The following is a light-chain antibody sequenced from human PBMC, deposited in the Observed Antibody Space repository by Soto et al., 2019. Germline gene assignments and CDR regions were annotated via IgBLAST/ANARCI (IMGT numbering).Light chain of an antibody. J-gene: IGKJ1*01. CDR3: QQTYTIPWT. CDR1: RSLGVN. V-gene: IGKV1-39*01. CDR2: GAS. Sequence: DIQMTQSPSSLSVSIGDRVIITCRASRSLGVNLSWYQQSPGKAPKLLIYGASNSQGGVPSRFSGSGSGTDFTLTIRSLQLEDSATYYCQQTYTIPWTFGQGSKVEIK.